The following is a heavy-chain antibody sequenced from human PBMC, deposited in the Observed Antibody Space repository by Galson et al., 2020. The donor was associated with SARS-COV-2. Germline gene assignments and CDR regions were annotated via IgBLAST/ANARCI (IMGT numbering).Heavy chain of an antibody. D-gene: IGHD3-10*01. J-gene: IGHJ2*01. Sequence: GESLKISCAGSGFTFNSYALSWVRQATGKGLKWVSGISASGGSTYYADSVKGRMTISRDESANTMLLQMTSLRVDDKAVYYCAKDPFGSGNGDFHLWGGGNLVTGSS. V-gene: IGHV3-23*01. CDR3: AKDPFGSGNGDFHL. CDR2: ISASGGST. CDR1: GFTFNSYA.